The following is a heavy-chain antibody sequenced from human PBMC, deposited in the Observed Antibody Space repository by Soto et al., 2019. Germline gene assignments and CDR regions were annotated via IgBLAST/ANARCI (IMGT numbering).Heavy chain of an antibody. CDR2: TMGSGANT. CDR3: SKGIAESGTLTQDY. J-gene: IGHJ4*02. CDR1: GFAFSALA. Sequence: EVQLLESGGALVQPGGSLRLSCTASGFAFSALAMSWVRQAPGKVLEWVSATMGSGANTYYEESVKGRLTISRDNSKNTVSRQMNILRGEDTALYYCSKGIAESGTLTQDYWGQGTLVTVSS. D-gene: IGHD6-19*01. V-gene: IGHV3-23*01.